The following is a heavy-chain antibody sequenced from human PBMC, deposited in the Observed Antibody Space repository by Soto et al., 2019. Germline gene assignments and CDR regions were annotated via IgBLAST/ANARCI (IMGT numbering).Heavy chain of an antibody. D-gene: IGHD2-2*01. CDR2: IYSGGST. Sequence: EVQLVESGGGLVQPGGSLRLSCAASGFTVSSNYMSWVRQAPGKGLEWVSVIYSGGSTYYADSVKGRFTISRHNSKNTLYLQMNSLRAEDTAVYYCARGGYCSSTSCYDWFDPWGQGTLVTVSS. CDR3: ARGGYCSSTSCYDWFDP. V-gene: IGHV3-53*04. J-gene: IGHJ5*02. CDR1: GFTVSSNY.